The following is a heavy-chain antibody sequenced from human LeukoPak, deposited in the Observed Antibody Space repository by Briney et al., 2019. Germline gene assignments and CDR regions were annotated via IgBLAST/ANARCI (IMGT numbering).Heavy chain of an antibody. CDR3: ARRGYYYDSRGYYYFDY. D-gene: IGHD3-22*01. CDR1: GGSIRSYY. J-gene: IGHJ4*02. CDR2: IHHSGST. Sequence: PSETLSLTCTASGGSIRSYYWGWIRQPPGKGLEWIGDIHHSGSTDYNPSLKSRVTISVDTSKNQFSLKLSSVTAADTAVYHCARRGYYYDSRGYYYFDYWGQGTLVTVSS. V-gene: IGHV4-59*01.